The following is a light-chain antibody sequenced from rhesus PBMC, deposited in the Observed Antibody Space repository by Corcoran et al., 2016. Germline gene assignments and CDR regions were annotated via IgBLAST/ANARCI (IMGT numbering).Light chain of an antibody. Sequence: EVVLTQSPATLSLSPGEVATLSCRASESVSSRLAWYQQKPGQAPRLLIYGASSRVTGIPDRFSGSGSRTDFTLTISRLEPEDFAVYFCQQEYVWSYSFGQGTKVELK. CDR3: QQEYVWSYS. V-gene: IGKV3-17*02. CDR1: ESVSSR. J-gene: IGKJ2*01. CDR2: GAS.